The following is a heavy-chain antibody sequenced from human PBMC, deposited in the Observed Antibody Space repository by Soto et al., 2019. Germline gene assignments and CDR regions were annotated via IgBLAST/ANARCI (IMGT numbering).Heavy chain of an antibody. CDR2: ISAYNGNT. V-gene: IGHV1-18*01. J-gene: IGHJ4*02. Sequence: ASVMVSFKASGYTFTSYGISWVRQAPGQGLEWMGWISAYNGNTNYAQKLQGRVTMTTDTSTSTAYMELRSLRSDDTAVYYCARGSDDILTGYYSHWGQGTLVTVSS. CDR3: ARGSDDILTGYYSH. CDR1: GYTFTSYG. D-gene: IGHD3-9*01.